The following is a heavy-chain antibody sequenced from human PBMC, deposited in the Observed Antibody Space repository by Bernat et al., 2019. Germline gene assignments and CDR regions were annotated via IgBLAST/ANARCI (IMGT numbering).Heavy chain of an antibody. CDR1: GFTFSSYA. V-gene: IGHV3-30-3*01. CDR3: AREHCSSTSCYTGRAFDI. Sequence: QVPLVASGGGVVQPGRSLRLSCAASGFTFSSYAMHWVRQAPGKGLEWVAVISYDGSNKYYADSVNGRFTISRDNSKNTQYLQMNSLGAEDTAVYYSAREHCSSTSCYTGRAFDIWGQGTMVTVSS. CDR2: ISYDGSNK. D-gene: IGHD2-2*02. J-gene: IGHJ3*02.